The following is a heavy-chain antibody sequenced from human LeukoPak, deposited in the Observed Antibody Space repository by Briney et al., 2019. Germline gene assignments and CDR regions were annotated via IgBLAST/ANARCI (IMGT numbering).Heavy chain of an antibody. CDR2: IYSGGST. D-gene: IGHD3-10*01. J-gene: IGHJ4*02. CDR1: GFTVSSNY. V-gene: IGHV3-53*04. CDR3: ARGGHAIGSGSYYNEFYFDY. Sequence: GGSLRLSCAASGFTVSSNYMSWVRQAPGKGLEWVSVIYSGGSTYYADSVKGRFTISRHNSKNTLYLQMNSLRAEDTAVYYCARGGHAIGSGSYYNEFYFDYWGQGTLVTVSS.